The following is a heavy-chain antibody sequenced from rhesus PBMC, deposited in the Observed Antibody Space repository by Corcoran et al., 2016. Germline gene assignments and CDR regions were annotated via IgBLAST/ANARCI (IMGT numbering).Heavy chain of an antibody. J-gene: IGHJ4*01. V-gene: IGHV3S5*01. D-gene: IGHD4-23*01. CDR2: INSCGGST. Sequence: EVQLVETGGGLVQPGGSLKLSCAASGFTFSSYGMSWVRQAPGKGLEWVLAINSCGGSTYYADSSKGRFTISRDNSKNTLSLQMNSLRAEDTAVYYCAKDPVNTVTPLDYWGQGVLVTVSS. CDR3: AKDPVNTVTPLDY. CDR1: GFTFSSYG.